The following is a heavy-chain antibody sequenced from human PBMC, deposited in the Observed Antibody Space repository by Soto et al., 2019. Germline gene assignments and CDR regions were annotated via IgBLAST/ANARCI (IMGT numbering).Heavy chain of an antibody. CDR3: TKDRVPDGIYSFDY. D-gene: IGHD2-21*01. J-gene: IGHJ4*02. CDR1: GFSFSDYS. V-gene: IGHV3-23*05. Sequence: EAQLSESGGDLVQPGGSLRLSCAASGFSFSDYSMNWVRQAPGKGLEWVAFIDLTGTMTDHRESVKGRFTLSKDKSMKTVYLQMNNLRVEDAAIYYCTKDRVPDGIYSFDYWGRGALVTVSS. CDR2: IDLTGTMT.